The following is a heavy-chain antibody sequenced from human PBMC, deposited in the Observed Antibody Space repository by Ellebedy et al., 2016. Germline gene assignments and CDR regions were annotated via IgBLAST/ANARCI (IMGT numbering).Heavy chain of an antibody. J-gene: IGHJ6*02. CDR1: GGSLSSYY. CDR2: VYYSGSTNYNPWST. V-gene: IGHV4-59*01. CDR3: ARQRIVVVITGYYYYGMDV. D-gene: IGHD3-22*01. Sequence: SETLSLXXTVSGGSLSSYYWSWIRQPPGKGLEWIGYVYYSGSTNYNPWSTNYNPSLKSRVTISVDTSKNQFSLKLSSVTAADTAVYYCARQRIVVVITGYYYYGMDVWGQGTTVTVSS.